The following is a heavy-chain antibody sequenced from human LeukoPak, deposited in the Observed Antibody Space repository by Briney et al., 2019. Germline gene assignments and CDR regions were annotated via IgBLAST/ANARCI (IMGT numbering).Heavy chain of an antibody. Sequence: GGSLRLSCAASGFTFSSYWMSWVRQAPGKGLEWVANIKQDGSEKYYVDSVKGRFTISRDNAKNSLYLQMNSLRAEDTALYYCAKEEQFKPLISQWLGLYGMDVWGQGTTVTVSS. CDR2: IKQDGSEK. CDR3: AKEEQFKPLISQWLGLYGMDV. CDR1: GFTFSSYW. D-gene: IGHD6-19*01. V-gene: IGHV3-7*03. J-gene: IGHJ6*02.